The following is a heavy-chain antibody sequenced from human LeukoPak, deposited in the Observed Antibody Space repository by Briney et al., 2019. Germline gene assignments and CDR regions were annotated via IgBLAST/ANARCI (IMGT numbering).Heavy chain of an antibody. CDR3: ARHRAYSSSSPFDY. V-gene: IGHV4-59*08. CDR2: IYYTGST. D-gene: IGHD6-6*01. J-gene: IGHJ4*02. CDR1: GGSISSLY. Sequence: KTSETLSLTRTVSGGSISSLYWSWIRQPPGQGLEWIGYIYYTGSTNYNPSLKSRVTMFVDMSKNQFSLRLSSVTAADTAVYYCARHRAYSSSSPFDYWGQGTLVTVSS.